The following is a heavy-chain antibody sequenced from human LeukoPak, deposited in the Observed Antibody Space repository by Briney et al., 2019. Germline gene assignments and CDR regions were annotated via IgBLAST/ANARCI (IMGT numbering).Heavy chain of an antibody. CDR1: GFTFSSYA. J-gene: IGHJ5*02. V-gene: IGHV3-30-3*01. Sequence: GGSLRLSCAASGFTFSSYAMHWVRQAPGKGLEWVAVISYDGSNKYYADSVKGRFTISRDNSKNTLYLQMNSLRAEDTAVYYCAGFQVSYCSGGSCYPTSWFDPWGQGTLVTVSS. CDR3: AGFQVSYCSGGSCYPTSWFDP. D-gene: IGHD2-15*01. CDR2: ISYDGSNK.